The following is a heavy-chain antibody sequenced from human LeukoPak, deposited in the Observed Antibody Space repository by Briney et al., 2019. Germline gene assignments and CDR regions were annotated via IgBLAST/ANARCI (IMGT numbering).Heavy chain of an antibody. CDR1: GLSIGNYA. J-gene: IGHJ3*01. D-gene: IGHD2-8*01. CDR3: AKDPNGDYIGAFDG. Sequence: GGSLRLSCVGCGLSIGNYAMTWVRQAPGKGLEWVSSITVNGVTTKYADSVRGRFTVSRDNSRNTVFLQMDSLRAEDTAVYYCAKDPNGDYIGAFDGWGQGTMVTVSS. CDR2: ITVNGVTT. V-gene: IGHV3-23*01.